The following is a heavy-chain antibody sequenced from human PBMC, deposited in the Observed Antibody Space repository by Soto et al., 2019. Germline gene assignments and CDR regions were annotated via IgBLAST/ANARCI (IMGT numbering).Heavy chain of an antibody. D-gene: IGHD6-19*01. CDR3: ARPSTGYSSGWYGADYCYGMDV. CDR2: INAGNGNT. V-gene: IGHV1-3*01. Sequence: ASVKVSCKASGYTFTSYAMHWVRQAPGQRLEWMGWINAGNGNTKYSQKFQGRVTITRDTSASTAYMELSSLRSEDTAVYYCARPSTGYSSGWYGADYCYGMDVWGQGTTVTSP. CDR1: GYTFTSYA. J-gene: IGHJ6*02.